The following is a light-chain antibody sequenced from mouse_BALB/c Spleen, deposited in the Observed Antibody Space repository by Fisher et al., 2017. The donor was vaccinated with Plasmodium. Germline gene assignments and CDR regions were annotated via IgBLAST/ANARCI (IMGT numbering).Light chain of an antibody. CDR3: QNGHSFPALT. V-gene: IGKV5-39*01. CDR2: YTS. Sequence: DIVITQSPVTLSVTPGDSVSLSCRASQSISNNLHWYQQKSHESPRLLINYTSQSISGIPSRFSGSGSGSDFTLSVNNVEPEDVGVFYCQNGHSFPALTFGAVTKLELK. CDR1: QSISNN. J-gene: IGKJ5*01.